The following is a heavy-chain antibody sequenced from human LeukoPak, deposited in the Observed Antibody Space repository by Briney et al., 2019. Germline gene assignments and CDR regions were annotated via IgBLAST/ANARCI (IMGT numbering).Heavy chain of an antibody. J-gene: IGHJ4*02. D-gene: IGHD2-8*01. CDR3: AKELYGNPSGY. CDR2: FDGNGPNT. CDR1: GFTFSSFA. Sequence: GGSLRLSCAASGFTFSSFAMTWVRQAPGKGLEWVSGFDGNGPNTYYADSVKGRWTISRDNSRNTLYLEMNSLRPEDTAIYYCAKELYGNPSGYWGQGTRVTVSS. V-gene: IGHV3-23*01.